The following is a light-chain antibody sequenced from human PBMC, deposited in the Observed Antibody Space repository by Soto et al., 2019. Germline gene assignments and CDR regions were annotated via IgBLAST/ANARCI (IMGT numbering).Light chain of an antibody. J-gene: IGLJ2*01. CDR3: SSYRKTTFPHVV. V-gene: IGLV2-14*01. CDR1: SSDVGGYNY. Sequence: QSALTQPASVSGSPGQSITISCTGTSSDVGGYNYVSWYQQHPGKAPKLMIYEVSNRPSGVSNRFSGSKSGNTASLTISGLQAEDEADYYCSSYRKTTFPHVVFGGGTKVTVL. CDR2: EVS.